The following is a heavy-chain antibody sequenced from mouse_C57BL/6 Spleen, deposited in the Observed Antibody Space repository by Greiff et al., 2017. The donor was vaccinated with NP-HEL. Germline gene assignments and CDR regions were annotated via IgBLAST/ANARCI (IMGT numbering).Heavy chain of an antibody. CDR3: ARDGLGPFDY. V-gene: IGHV1-82*01. D-gene: IGHD3-1*01. CDR1: GYAFSSSW. J-gene: IGHJ2*01. Sequence: VQLQQSGPELVKPGASVKISCKASGYAFSSSWMNWVKQRPGKGLEWIGRIYPGDGDTNYNGKFKGKATLTADKSSSTAYMQLSSLTSEDSAVYFCARDGLGPFDYWGQGTTLTVSS. CDR2: IYPGDGDT.